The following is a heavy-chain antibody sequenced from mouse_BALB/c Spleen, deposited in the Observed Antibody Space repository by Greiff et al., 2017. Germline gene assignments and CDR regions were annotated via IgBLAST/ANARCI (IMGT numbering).Heavy chain of an antibody. V-gene: IGHV1S29*02. CDR2: IYPYNGGT. J-gene: IGHJ4*01. CDR1: GYTFTDYN. D-gene: IGHD1-2*01. Sequence: VQLQQSGPELVKPGASVKISCKASGYTFTDYNMHWVKQSHGKSLEWIGYIYPYNGGTGYNQKFKSKATLTVDNSSSTAYMELRSLTSEDSAVYYCAPAHYYGYKDYWGQGTSVTVSS. CDR3: APAHYYGYKDY.